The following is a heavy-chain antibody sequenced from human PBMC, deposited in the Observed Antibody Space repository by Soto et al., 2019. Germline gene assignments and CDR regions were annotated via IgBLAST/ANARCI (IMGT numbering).Heavy chain of an antibody. J-gene: IGHJ4*02. V-gene: IGHV4-4*02. Sequence: QVQLQESGPGLVKPSGTLSLTCAVSGGSISSSNWWSWVRQPPGKGLEWIGEIYHSGSTNYNPSLQNRVTISVDKSKNQFSLKLSSVTAAHTAVYYCASLPATSDFDYWGQGTLVTVSS. D-gene: IGHD2-2*01. CDR1: GGSISSSNW. CDR3: ASLPATSDFDY. CDR2: IYHSGST.